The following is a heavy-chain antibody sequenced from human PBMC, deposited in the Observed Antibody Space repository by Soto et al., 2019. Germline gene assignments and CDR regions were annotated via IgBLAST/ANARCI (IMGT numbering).Heavy chain of an antibody. V-gene: IGHV1-58*01. CDR1: GFTFTSSA. D-gene: IGHD3-10*01. CDR3: RWGYGSGSYLVDY. Sequence: GASVKVSCKASGFTFTSSAVQWVRQARGQRLEWIGWIVVGSGNTNYAQKSQERVTITRDMSTSTAYMELSSLRSEDTAVYYCRWGYGSGSYLVDYWGQGTLVTVSS. CDR2: IVVGSGNT. J-gene: IGHJ4*02.